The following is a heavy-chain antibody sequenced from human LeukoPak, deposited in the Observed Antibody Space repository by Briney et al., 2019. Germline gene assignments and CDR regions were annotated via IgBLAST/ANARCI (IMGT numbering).Heavy chain of an antibody. Sequence: PSETLSLTCAVYGGSFSGYYRSWIRQPPGKGLEWIGEINHSGSTNYNPSLKSRVTISVDTSKNQFSLKLSSVTAADTAVYYCARYSYGYDAFDIWGQGTMVTVSS. CDR2: INHSGST. CDR3: ARYSYGYDAFDI. CDR1: GGSFSGYY. D-gene: IGHD5-18*01. J-gene: IGHJ3*02. V-gene: IGHV4-34*01.